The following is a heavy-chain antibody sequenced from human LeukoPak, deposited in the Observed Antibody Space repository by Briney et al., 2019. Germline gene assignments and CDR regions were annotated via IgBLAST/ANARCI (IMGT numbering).Heavy chain of an antibody. CDR2: IYSGGDT. Sequence: GGSLRLSCAASGFTVNSYYMGWVRQAPGKGLEWVSVIYSGGDTYYADSVKGRFTISRDNAKNSLYLQMNSLRAEDTAVYYCARESGSGGTYFRYFDYWGQGTLVTVSS. J-gene: IGHJ4*02. D-gene: IGHD1-26*01. V-gene: IGHV3-66*01. CDR1: GFTVNSYY. CDR3: ARESGSGGTYFRYFDY.